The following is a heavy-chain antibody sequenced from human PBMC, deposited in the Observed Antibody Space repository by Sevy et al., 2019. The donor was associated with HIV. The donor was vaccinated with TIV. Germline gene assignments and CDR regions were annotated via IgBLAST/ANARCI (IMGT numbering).Heavy chain of an antibody. CDR1: GYTFSSYW. V-gene: IGHV3-74*01. J-gene: IGHJ4*02. CDR2: VNSDGDT. CDR3: VAANSWEDY. D-gene: IGHD6-13*01. Sequence: GGSLRLSCEGSGYTFSSYWMHWGRQAPGKGLEWVSRVNSDGDTAYADSVKGRFTMSRDNAENTMSLQMNSLRADDTGLYYCVAANSWEDYWGQGTLVTVSS.